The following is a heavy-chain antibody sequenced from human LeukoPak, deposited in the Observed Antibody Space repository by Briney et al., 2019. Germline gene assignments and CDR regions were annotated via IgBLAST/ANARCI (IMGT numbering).Heavy chain of an antibody. CDR2: ISGSGGST. D-gene: IGHD2-2*01. CDR1: GFTFSSYA. J-gene: IGHJ4*02. V-gene: IGHV3-23*01. CDR3: AKDLESTSCYGFDY. Sequence: GGSLRLSCAASGFTFSSYAMSWVRHAPGKGLEWVSAISGSGGSTYYADSVKGRFTISRDNSKNTLYLQMNSLRAEDTAVYYCAKDLESTSCYGFDYWGQGTLVTVSS.